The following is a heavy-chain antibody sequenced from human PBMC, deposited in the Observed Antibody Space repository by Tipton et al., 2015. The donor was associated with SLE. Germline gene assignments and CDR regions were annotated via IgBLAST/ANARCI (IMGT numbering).Heavy chain of an antibody. CDR3: ARTTGTYYDQ. V-gene: IGHV3-33*01. J-gene: IGHJ5*02. D-gene: IGHD3-10*01. Sequence: SLRLSCTGSGFTFGDYAMSWVRQAPGMGLGWVAGVWPDGSKQYYSESVKGRFTISRDGSKSTLFLQMNSLRAGDTALYYCARTTGTYYDQWGQGTLVTVSS. CDR2: VWPDGSKQ. CDR1: GFTFGDYA.